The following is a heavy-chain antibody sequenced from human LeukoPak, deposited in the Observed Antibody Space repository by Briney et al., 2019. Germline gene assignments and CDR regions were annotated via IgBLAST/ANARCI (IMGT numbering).Heavy chain of an antibody. V-gene: IGHV1-18*01. J-gene: IGHJ5*02. CDR2: ISVYNGNT. D-gene: IGHD3-22*01. Sequence: ASVRVSCKASGYTFTTYAITWVRQAPGQGLEWMGWISVYNGNTNYAQKFQGRVAMTTDTSTSTAYMELRSLRSDDTAVYYCARVRIAYDSSGYYLNWFDPWGQGTLVTVSS. CDR3: ARVRIAYDSSGYYLNWFDP. CDR1: GYTFTTYA.